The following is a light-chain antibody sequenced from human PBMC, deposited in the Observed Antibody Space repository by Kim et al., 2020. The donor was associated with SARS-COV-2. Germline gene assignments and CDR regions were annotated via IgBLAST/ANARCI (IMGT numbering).Light chain of an antibody. CDR3: QKYNSAPLT. CDR1: QGISNY. J-gene: IGKJ4*01. V-gene: IGKV1-27*01. Sequence: ASVGDGVTVTCRASQGISNYLAWYQQRPGKFPKLLIYAASTLQSGVPSRFSDSGSGTDFTLTISSLQPEDVATYYCQKYNSAPLTFGGGTKVDIK. CDR2: AAS.